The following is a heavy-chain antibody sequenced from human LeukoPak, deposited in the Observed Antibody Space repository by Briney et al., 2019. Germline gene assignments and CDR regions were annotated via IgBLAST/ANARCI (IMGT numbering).Heavy chain of an antibody. CDR1: GFTFSSYE. Sequence: GGSLSLSCAASGFTFSSYEMNWVRQATGKGLEWVSYISSSGSTIYYADSVKGRFTISRDNAKNSLYLQMNSLRAEDTAVYYCAELGITMIGGVWGKGTTVTISS. J-gene: IGHJ6*04. CDR3: AELGITMIGGV. D-gene: IGHD3-10*02. CDR2: ISSSGSTI. V-gene: IGHV3-48*03.